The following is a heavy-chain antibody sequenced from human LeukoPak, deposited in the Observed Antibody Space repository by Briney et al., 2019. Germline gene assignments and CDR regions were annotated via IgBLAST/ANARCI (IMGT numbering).Heavy chain of an antibody. V-gene: IGHV1-69*04. CDR1: GGTFSSYA. CDR2: IIPILGIA. Sequence: SVKVSCKASGGTFSSYAISWVRQAPGQGLEWMGRIIPILGIANYAQKFQGRVTITADKSTSTAYMELSSLRSEDTAVYYCASDCSSTSCYEYWGQGTLVTVSS. D-gene: IGHD2-2*01. CDR3: ASDCSSTSCYEY. J-gene: IGHJ4*02.